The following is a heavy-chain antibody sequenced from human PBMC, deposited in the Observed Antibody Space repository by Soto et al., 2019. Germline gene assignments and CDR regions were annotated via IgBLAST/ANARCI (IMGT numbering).Heavy chain of an antibody. D-gene: IGHD2-21*02. CDR3: ARAYCGGDCYPDFDY. CDR2: ISAYSVNT. J-gene: IGHJ4*02. V-gene: IGHV1-18*01. CDR1: GFTFSTYG. Sequence: QVQLVQSGAEVKKPGASVKVSCKASGFTFSTYGISWVRQAPGQGLEWMGWISAYSVNTKYAQKFQGRVTITADKSTSTAYMELSSLRSEDTAVYYCARAYCGGDCYPDFDYWGQGTLVTVSS.